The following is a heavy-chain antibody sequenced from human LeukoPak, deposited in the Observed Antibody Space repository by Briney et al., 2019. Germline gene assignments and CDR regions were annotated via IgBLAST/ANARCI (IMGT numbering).Heavy chain of an antibody. CDR2: ISSSSSYI. CDR3: ARLSEYRSRNSGSYFMFDY. V-gene: IGHV3-21*01. CDR1: GFPFSTYA. J-gene: IGHJ4*02. Sequence: GGSLRLSCAASGFPFSTYAMNWVRQAPGKGLEWVSSISSSSSYIYYADSVKGRFTISRDNAKNSLYLQMNSLRAEDTAVYYCARLSEYRSRNSGSYFMFDYWGQGTLVTVSS. D-gene: IGHD1-26*01.